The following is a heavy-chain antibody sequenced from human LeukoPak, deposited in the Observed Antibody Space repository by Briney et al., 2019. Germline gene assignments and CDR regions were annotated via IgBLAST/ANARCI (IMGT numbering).Heavy chain of an antibody. Sequence: PGGSLRLSCAASGFTFSSYWMHWVRQAPGKGLVWVSRINSDGSSTSYADSVKGRFTISRDNAKNTLYLQMNSLRAEDTAVYHCARDGYNYYMGVWGKGTTVTVSS. CDR1: GFTFSSYW. CDR3: ARDGYNYYMGV. J-gene: IGHJ6*03. CDR2: INSDGSST. V-gene: IGHV3-74*01.